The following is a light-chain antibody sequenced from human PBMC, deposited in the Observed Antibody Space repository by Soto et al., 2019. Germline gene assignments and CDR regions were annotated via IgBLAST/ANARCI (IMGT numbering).Light chain of an antibody. Sequence: EIVMTQSPATLSVSPGERATLSCWASQSVSSNFAWYQQKPCQAPRLLIYDVSTRATGIPTRFSGSGSGTEFTLTISSLQSEDFAAYYCQQYNNWPLTFGGGTKVEIK. CDR3: QQYNNWPLT. CDR1: QSVSSN. J-gene: IGKJ4*01. CDR2: DVS. V-gene: IGKV3D-15*01.